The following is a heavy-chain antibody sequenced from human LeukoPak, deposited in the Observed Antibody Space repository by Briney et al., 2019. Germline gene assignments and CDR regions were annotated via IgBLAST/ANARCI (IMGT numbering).Heavy chain of an antibody. V-gene: IGHV3-13*01. J-gene: IGHJ2*01. CDR3: ARVQCSGGSCYLPGWYFDL. Sequence: GGSLRLSCAASGFIFSKYDMHWVRQVTGKGLEWVSGIDRDGVTYYSGSVKGRFTSSRENAKNSLYLQMNSLRAEDTAVYYCARVQCSGGSCYLPGWYFDLWGRGTLVTVSS. CDR2: IDRDGVT. CDR1: GFIFSKYD. D-gene: IGHD2-15*01.